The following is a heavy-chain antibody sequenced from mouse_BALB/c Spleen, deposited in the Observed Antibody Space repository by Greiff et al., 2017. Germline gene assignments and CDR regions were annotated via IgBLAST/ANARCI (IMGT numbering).Heavy chain of an antibody. Sequence: EVQRVESGPDLVKPSQSLSLTCTVTGYSITSGYSWYWIRQFPGNKLEWMGYIHYSGSTNYNPSLKSRISITRDTSKNQFFLQLNSVTTEDTATYYCARSNWDWFAYWGQGTLVTVSA. D-gene: IGHD4-1*01. V-gene: IGHV3-1*02. CDR2: IHYSGST. CDR3: ARSNWDWFAY. CDR1: GYSITSGYS. J-gene: IGHJ3*01.